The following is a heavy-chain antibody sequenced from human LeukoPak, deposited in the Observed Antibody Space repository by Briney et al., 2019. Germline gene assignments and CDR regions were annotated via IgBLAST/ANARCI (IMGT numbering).Heavy chain of an antibody. CDR2: ITWDGGST. J-gene: IGHJ4*02. Sequence: GGSLRLSCVASGFTFGDFAMHWVRQGPGKGLEWVSFITWDGGSTYYADSVKGRFTVPRDNSKNSLFLQMNSLRPEDTALYFCAKDRGRVSVAGSDYWGQGTLVTVSS. CDR3: AKDRGRVSVAGSDY. D-gene: IGHD6-19*01. V-gene: IGHV3-43D*03. CDR1: GFTFGDFA.